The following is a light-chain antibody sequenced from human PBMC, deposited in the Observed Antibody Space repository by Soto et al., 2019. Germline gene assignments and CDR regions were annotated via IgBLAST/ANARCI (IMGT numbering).Light chain of an antibody. CDR2: EDN. J-gene: IGLJ3*02. CDR1: SGSIASNY. CDR3: QSFDSSNQV. V-gene: IGLV6-57*01. Sequence: NFMLTQPHSVSESPGKTVTISCTRSSGSIASNYVQWYQQRPGSSPTTVIFEDNQRPSGVPDRFSGSIDSSSNSASLTISDLKTEDEADYYCQSFDSSNQVFGGGTKLTVL.